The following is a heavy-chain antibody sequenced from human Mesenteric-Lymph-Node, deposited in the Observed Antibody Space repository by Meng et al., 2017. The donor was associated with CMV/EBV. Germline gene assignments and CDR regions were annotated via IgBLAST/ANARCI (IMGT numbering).Heavy chain of an antibody. D-gene: IGHD5-24*01. CDR1: GGSISTYY. J-gene: IGHJ3*02. V-gene: IGHV4-59*01. CDR3: ATHSRRDGAFDI. CDR2: IYYSGST. Sequence: SETLSLTCTVSGGSISTYYWSWIRQPPGKGLEWIGYIYYSGSTNYNPSLKSRVTISVDTSKNQFSLKLSSVTVADTAVYYCATHSRRDGAFDIWGQGTMVTVSS.